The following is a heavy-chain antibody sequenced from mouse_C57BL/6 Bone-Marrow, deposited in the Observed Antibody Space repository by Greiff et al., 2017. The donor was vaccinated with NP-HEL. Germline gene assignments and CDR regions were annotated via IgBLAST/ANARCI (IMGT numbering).Heavy chain of an antibody. D-gene: IGHD1-1*01. CDR3: AKTPYYYGRGDAMDY. Sequence: QVQLQQSGPGLVQPSQSLSITCTVSGFSLTSYGVHWVRRSPGKGLEWLGVIWRGGSTDYNAAFMSRLSITKDNSKSQVFFKMNSLQADDTAIYYCAKTPYYYGRGDAMDYWGQGTSVTVSS. CDR2: IWRGGST. V-gene: IGHV2-5*01. CDR1: GFSLTSYG. J-gene: IGHJ4*01.